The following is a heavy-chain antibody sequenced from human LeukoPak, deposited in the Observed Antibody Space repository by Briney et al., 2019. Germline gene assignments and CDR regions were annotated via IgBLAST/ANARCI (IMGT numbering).Heavy chain of an antibody. V-gene: IGHV1-2*02. CDR1: GYTFTGYY. D-gene: IGHD6-19*01. Sequence: ASVKVSCKXSGYTFTGYYMHWVRQAPGQGLEWMGWINPNSGGTNYAQKFQGRVTMTRDTSISTAYMELSRLRSDDTAVYYCARGSVAGTNWFDPWGQGTLVTVSS. CDR3: ARGSVAGTNWFDP. CDR2: INPNSGGT. J-gene: IGHJ5*02.